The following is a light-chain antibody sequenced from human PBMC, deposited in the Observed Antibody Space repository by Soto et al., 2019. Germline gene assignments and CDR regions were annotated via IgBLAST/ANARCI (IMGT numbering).Light chain of an antibody. CDR3: QQYDDGPLT. Sequence: ELVMTQSHVPMSVSPGERATPSCRAAPKVRSTYLAWYQQKPGKAPKLLIFGVSNRASGVPARFSGSGSGTEFTLTISSLQSEDVAVYYCQQYDDGPLTFGGGTKVDIK. CDR1: PKVRSTY. J-gene: IGKJ4*01. CDR2: GVS. V-gene: IGKV3-15*01.